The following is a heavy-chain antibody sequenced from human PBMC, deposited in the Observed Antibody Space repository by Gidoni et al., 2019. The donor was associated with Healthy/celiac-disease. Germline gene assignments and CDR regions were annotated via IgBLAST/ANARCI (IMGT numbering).Heavy chain of an antibody. CDR1: GFTFTSSA. J-gene: IGHJ5*02. Sequence: QMQLVQHGREVKKPGTAVKVSCKASGFTFTSSAVQWGRQARGQRLEWIGWIVGGSGNTNYAQKFQERVTITRDMSTSTAYMELSSLRSEDTAVYYCAAEGSSWYSNWFDPWGQGTLVTVSS. D-gene: IGHD6-13*01. CDR2: IVGGSGNT. V-gene: IGHV1-58*01. CDR3: AAEGSSWYSNWFDP.